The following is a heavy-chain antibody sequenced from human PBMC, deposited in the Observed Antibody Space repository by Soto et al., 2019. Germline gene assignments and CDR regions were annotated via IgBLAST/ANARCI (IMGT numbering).Heavy chain of an antibody. Sequence: SETLSLTCAVSGGSISSGGYSWSWLRQPPGKGLEWIGYIYHSGSAYYNPSLKSRVTISVERSKNQFSLKLRSVTVADTAVSYRPRPLVRPAPYCPYHYGMDVWGHRTTLTGSS. V-gene: IGHV4-30-2*01. CDR1: GGSISSGGYS. CDR3: PRPLVRPAPYCPYHYGMDV. D-gene: IGHD2-2*01. J-gene: IGHJ6*02. CDR2: IYHSGSA.